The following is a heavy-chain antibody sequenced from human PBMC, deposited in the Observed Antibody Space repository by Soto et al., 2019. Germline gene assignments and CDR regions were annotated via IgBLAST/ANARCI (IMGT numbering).Heavy chain of an antibody. Sequence: QVQLVQSGTEVKKPGASVKVSCETSGYTFTSYSMHWVRQAPGQRPEWMGWINTGNGDTKYSGKFQGRLAIAADTSASTAYMELFSLTSEDTAVYYCVRDSNHNWWGSWSWGQGTLVTVSS. V-gene: IGHV1-3*04. CDR1: GYTFTSYS. CDR3: VRDSNHNWWGSWS. CDR2: INTGNGDT. J-gene: IGHJ5*02. D-gene: IGHD1-1*01.